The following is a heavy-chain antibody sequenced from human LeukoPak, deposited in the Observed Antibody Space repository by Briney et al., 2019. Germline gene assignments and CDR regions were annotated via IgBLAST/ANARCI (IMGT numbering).Heavy chain of an antibody. V-gene: IGHV3-23*01. J-gene: IGHJ6*02. D-gene: IGHD6-19*01. CDR3: AKDSVMGAYSSGWYVDYYYGMDV. CDR1: GFTFSSYA. Sequence: GGSLRLSCAASGFTFSSYAMSWVRQAPGKGLEWVSAISGSGGSTYYADSVKGRFTISRDNSKNTLYLKMNSLRAEDTAVYYCAKDSVMGAYSSGWYVDYYYGMDVWGQGTTVTVSS. CDR2: ISGSGGST.